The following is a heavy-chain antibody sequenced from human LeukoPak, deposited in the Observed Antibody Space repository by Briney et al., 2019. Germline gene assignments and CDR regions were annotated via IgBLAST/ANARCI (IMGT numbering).Heavy chain of an antibody. Sequence: ASVKVSCKASGYIFTDYYMHWVRQAPGQELGWMGRINPNSGGTNYAQKLQGRVTMTTDTSTSTAYMELRSLRSDDTAVYYCARDPHVLRFLEWLAPFDYWGQGTLVTVSS. J-gene: IGHJ4*02. D-gene: IGHD3-3*01. CDR3: ARDPHVLRFLEWLAPFDY. CDR1: GYIFTDYY. CDR2: INPNSGGT. V-gene: IGHV1/OR15-1*04.